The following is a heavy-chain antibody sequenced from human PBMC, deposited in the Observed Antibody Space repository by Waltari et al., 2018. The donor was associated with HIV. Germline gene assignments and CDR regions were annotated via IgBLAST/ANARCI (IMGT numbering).Heavy chain of an antibody. CDR2: IYYSGST. J-gene: IGHJ3*02. V-gene: IGHV4-59*01. CDR1: GGSISSYY. D-gene: IGHD3-22*01. Sequence: QVQLQESGPGLVKPSETLSLTCTVSGGSISSYYWSWLRQPPGTGLEWIGYIYYSGSTNYNPSLKSRVTISVDTSKNQFSLKLSSVTAADTAVYYCATGYYYDSSGYYGHDAFDIWGQGTMVTVSS. CDR3: ATGYYYDSSGYYGHDAFDI.